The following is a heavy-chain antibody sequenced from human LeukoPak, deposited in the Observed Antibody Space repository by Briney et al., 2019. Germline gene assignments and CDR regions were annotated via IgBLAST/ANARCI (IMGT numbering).Heavy chain of an antibody. Sequence: GGSLRLSCAASGFTFSSYAMHWVRQAPGKGLEWVAVISYDGSNKKYADSVKGRFTISRDNSKSTLYLQMNSLRAEDTAVYYCAKEVYFDLDYWGQGTLVTVSS. D-gene: IGHD3-9*01. CDR2: ISYDGSNK. J-gene: IGHJ4*02. V-gene: IGHV3-30*04. CDR1: GFTFSSYA. CDR3: AKEVYFDLDY.